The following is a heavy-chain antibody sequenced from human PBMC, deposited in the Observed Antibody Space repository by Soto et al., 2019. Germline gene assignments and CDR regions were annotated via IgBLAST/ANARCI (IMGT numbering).Heavy chain of an antibody. Sequence: QVQLQESGPGLVKPSQTLSLTCTVSGGSISSGGYYWSWIRQHPGKGLEWIGYIYDSGSTYYKPSLKRRLTISADTSKNQVSLKLSSVTAADTAVYYWARDRDILTGYYANWGQGTLVTVSS. CDR2: IYDSGST. J-gene: IGHJ4*02. CDR3: ARDRDILTGYYAN. CDR1: GGSISSGGYY. V-gene: IGHV4-31*03. D-gene: IGHD3-9*01.